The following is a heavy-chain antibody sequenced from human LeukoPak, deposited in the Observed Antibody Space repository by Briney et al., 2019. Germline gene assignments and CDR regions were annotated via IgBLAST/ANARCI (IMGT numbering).Heavy chain of an antibody. J-gene: IGHJ4*02. V-gene: IGHV4-59*01. CDR1: GGSISSYY. Sequence: PSETLSVTCTVSGGSISSYYWSWIRQPPGKGLEWIGYIYYSGSTNYNPSLKSRVTISVDTSKNQFSLKLSSVTAADTAVYYCARVRSYYGSVTGKSYYFDYWGQGTLVTVSS. D-gene: IGHD3-10*01. CDR3: ARVRSYYGSVTGKSYYFDY. CDR2: IYYSGST.